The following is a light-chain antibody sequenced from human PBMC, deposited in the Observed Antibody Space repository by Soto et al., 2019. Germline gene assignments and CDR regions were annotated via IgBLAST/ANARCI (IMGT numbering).Light chain of an antibody. CDR2: EVT. V-gene: IGLV2-14*01. Sequence: QSALTQPASVSGTPGQSITISCTGTSSDVGGYNYVSWYQQYPGKAPKLMIYEVTNRPSGVSNRFSGSKSGNTASLTISGLQAEDEAFYYCSSSAGIYHYLVFGGGTKLTVL. CDR1: SSDVGGYNY. J-gene: IGLJ3*02. CDR3: SSSAGIYHYLV.